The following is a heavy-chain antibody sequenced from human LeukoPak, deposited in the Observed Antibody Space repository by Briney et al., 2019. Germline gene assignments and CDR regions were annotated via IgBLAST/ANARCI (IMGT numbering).Heavy chain of an antibody. CDR3: ARDLLNEGNHLDY. J-gene: IGHJ4*02. CDR1: GGSFSGYY. D-gene: IGHD4-23*01. V-gene: IGHV4-30-4*08. Sequence: SETLSLTCAVYGGSFSGYYWSWIRQPPGKGLEWIGYIYYSGSTYYNPSLKSQVTISVDTSKNQFSLKLSSVTAADTAVYYCARDLLNEGNHLDYWGQGTLVTVSS. CDR2: IYYSGST.